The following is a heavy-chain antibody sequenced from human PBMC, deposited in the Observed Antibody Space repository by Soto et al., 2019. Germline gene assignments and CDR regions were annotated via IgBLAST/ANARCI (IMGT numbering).Heavy chain of an antibody. J-gene: IGHJ4*02. Sequence: SETLSLTCSVSGYSITTKGYYWGCIRQPPGKGLQWIGNVYSTGSTFSHPSLTSRVFISVGTSKNKFSLRLTSVTAADTAVYYCARSHYTYGLLIDYWGPGIMVTVSS. V-gene: IGHV4-39*01. CDR3: ARSHYTYGLLIDY. D-gene: IGHD2-8*01. CDR2: VYSTGST. CDR1: GYSITTKGYY.